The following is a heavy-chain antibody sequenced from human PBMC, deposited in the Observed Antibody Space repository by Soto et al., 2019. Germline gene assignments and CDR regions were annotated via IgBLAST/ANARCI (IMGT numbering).Heavy chain of an antibody. J-gene: IGHJ3*02. CDR1: GFTFSSYA. V-gene: IGHV3-23*01. Sequence: PGGSLRLSCAASGFTFSSYAMSWVRQAPGKGLEWVSAISGSGGSTYYADSVKGRFTISRDNSKNTLYLQMNSLRAEDTAVYYCAKDPLLWFGEGSAFDIWGQGXMVTVSS. CDR2: ISGSGGST. D-gene: IGHD3-10*01. CDR3: AKDPLLWFGEGSAFDI.